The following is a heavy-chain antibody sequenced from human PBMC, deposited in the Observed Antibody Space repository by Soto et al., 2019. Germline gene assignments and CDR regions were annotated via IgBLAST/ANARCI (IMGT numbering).Heavy chain of an antibody. Sequence: SETLSLTCTVSGGSISSGYYYWRWVRQPPGKGLEWIGYIYYSVSTYYNPSLKSRVTISVDTSKNQFSLKLSSVTAADTAVYYCARVDSSGYQPFDYWGQGTLVTVSS. CDR2: IYYSVST. V-gene: IGHV4-30-4*01. CDR1: GGSISSGYYY. CDR3: ARVDSSGYQPFDY. D-gene: IGHD3-22*01. J-gene: IGHJ4*02.